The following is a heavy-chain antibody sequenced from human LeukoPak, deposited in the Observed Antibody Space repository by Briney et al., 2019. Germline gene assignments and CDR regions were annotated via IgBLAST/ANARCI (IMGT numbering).Heavy chain of an antibody. CDR3: AKDRNVDSWFGELSGFDY. CDR2: ITSSSSYI. Sequence: PGGSLRLSCAASGFTFSTYSMTWVRQAPGKGLEWVSSITSSSSYIYYADSVKGRFTISRDNAKSSLYLQMNSLRAEDTAVYYCAKDRNVDSWFGELSGFDYWGQGTLVTVSS. V-gene: IGHV3-21*04. D-gene: IGHD3-10*01. J-gene: IGHJ4*02. CDR1: GFTFSTYS.